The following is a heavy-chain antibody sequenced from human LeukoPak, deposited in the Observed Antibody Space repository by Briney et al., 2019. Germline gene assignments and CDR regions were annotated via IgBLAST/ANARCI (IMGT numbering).Heavy chain of an antibody. CDR2: ISSSGSTI. V-gene: IGHV3-48*02. D-gene: IGHD3-10*01. Sequence: GGSLRLSCAASGFTFITYSMNWVRQAPGKGLEWISYISSSGSTIYYADSVKGRFTISRDNAKNSLFLQMNSLRDEDTAVYYCVKGRTRGDWGQGTLVTVSS. CDR1: GFTFITYS. J-gene: IGHJ4*02. CDR3: VKGRTRGD.